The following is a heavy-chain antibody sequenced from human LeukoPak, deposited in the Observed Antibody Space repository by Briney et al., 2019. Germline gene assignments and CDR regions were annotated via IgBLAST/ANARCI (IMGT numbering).Heavy chain of an antibody. J-gene: IGHJ4*02. V-gene: IGHV1-69*13. Sequence: GASVKVSCKASGGTFSSYAISWVRQAPGQGLEWMGGTIPIFGTANYAQKFQGRVTITADESTSTAYMELSSLRSEDTAVYYRARTGSTGTYDYFDYWGQGTLVTVSS. D-gene: IGHD1-1*01. CDR1: GGTFSSYA. CDR3: ARTGSTGTYDYFDY. CDR2: TIPIFGTA.